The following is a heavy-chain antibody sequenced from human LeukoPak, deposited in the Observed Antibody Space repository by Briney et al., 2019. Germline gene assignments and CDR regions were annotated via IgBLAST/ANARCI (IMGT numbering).Heavy chain of an antibody. CDR2: ISSSSSYI. CDR1: GFTFSSYS. D-gene: IGHD2-21*02. J-gene: IGHJ4*02. Sequence: PGGSLRLSCAASGFTFSSYSMNWVRQAPGKGLEWVSSISSSSSYIYYADSVKGRFTISRDNAKNSLYLQMSSLRAEDTAVYYCARGVWAYCGGDCYPDYWGQGTLVTVSS. CDR3: ARGVWAYCGGDCYPDY. V-gene: IGHV3-21*01.